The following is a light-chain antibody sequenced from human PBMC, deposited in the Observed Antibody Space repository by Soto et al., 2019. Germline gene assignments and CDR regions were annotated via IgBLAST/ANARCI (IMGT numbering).Light chain of an antibody. Sequence: EIVMTQSPATLSVSPGGRATLSCRASQSISDTLAWYQQKPGQAPRLLIYGASSRATGIPDRFSGSGSGTDFTLTITRLEPEDLAVYYCQQYDGSPITFGHGTRLEI. CDR3: QQYDGSPIT. CDR1: QSISDT. J-gene: IGKJ5*01. V-gene: IGKV3-20*01. CDR2: GAS.